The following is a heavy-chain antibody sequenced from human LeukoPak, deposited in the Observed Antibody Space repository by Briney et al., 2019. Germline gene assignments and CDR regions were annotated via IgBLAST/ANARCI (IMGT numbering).Heavy chain of an antibody. CDR1: GYTFTDYF. CDR3: ARMALDGGDSIGFDS. V-gene: IGHV1-2*02. D-gene: IGHD2-21*02. J-gene: IGHJ5*01. Sequence: ASVKVSCKASGYTFTDYFIHWVRQAPGQGLEWMGWINPNIGDASYAQKFQDRVTMTRDRSINTAYMELSRLTSDDTAVYYCARMALDGGDSIGFDSWGQGNPVTVSS. CDR2: INPNIGDA.